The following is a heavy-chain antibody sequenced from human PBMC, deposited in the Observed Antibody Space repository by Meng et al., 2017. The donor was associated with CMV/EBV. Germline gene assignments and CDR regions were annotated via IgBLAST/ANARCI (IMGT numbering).Heavy chain of an antibody. CDR2: IYYSGSN. V-gene: IGHV4-30-4*08. CDR3: ARVTSRVAGAFDY. CDR1: GGSISSGEYY. D-gene: IGHD1-14*01. J-gene: IGHJ4*02. Sequence: QVQLQDSGPGLVKPSQTLFLTCTVAGGSISSGEYYWSWVRQPPGKGLEWIGYIYYSGSNYYNPSLKSRVTISVDTSKNQFSLKLSSVTDADTAVYYCARVTSRVAGAFDYWGQGTLVTVSS.